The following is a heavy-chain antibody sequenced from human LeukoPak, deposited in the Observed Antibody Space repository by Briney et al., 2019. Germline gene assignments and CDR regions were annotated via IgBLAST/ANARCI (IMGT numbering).Heavy chain of an antibody. Sequence: GGSLRLSCAASGFHFRDFSMHWVRQVPGKGLEWVSLVSGDGDTTHYADSVKGRFTISRDNNKNSLFLQMNSLRVEDTAFYYCAKGNNSLSFNFDYWGQGALVTVSS. D-gene: IGHD2/OR15-2a*01. J-gene: IGHJ4*02. V-gene: IGHV3-43*02. CDR3: AKGNNSLSFNFDY. CDR1: GFHFRDFS. CDR2: VSGDGDTT.